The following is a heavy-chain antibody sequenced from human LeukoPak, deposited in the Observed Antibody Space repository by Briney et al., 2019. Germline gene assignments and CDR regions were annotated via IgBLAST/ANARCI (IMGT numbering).Heavy chain of an antibody. CDR2: IYYSGST. CDR1: GGSISSYY. V-gene: IGHV4-59*12. D-gene: IGHD1-20*01. J-gene: IGHJ5*02. CDR3: ARSRTYNWGENLNWFDP. Sequence: SETLSLTCTVSGGSISSYYWSWIRQPPGRGLEWIGSIYYSGSTYYNPSLKSRVTISVDTSKNQFSLKLSSVTAADTAVYYCARSRTYNWGENLNWFDPWGQGTLVTVSS.